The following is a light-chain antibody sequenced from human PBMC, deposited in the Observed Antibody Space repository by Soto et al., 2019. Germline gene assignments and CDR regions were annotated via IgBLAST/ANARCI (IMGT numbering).Light chain of an antibody. CDR1: QSVSSSY. Sequence: EIVLTQSPGTLSLSPGDRATLSCRASQSVSSSYLAWYQQKPGQAPRLVIYDASSRATGIPDRFSGSGSGTDFTLSISRLEPADFAVYYCQQYNSSPPTFGQGTKVEIK. J-gene: IGKJ1*01. CDR2: DAS. V-gene: IGKV3-20*01. CDR3: QQYNSSPPT.